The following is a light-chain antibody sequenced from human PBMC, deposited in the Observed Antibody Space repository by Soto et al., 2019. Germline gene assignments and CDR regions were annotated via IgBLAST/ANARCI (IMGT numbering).Light chain of an antibody. V-gene: IGLV2-23*01. J-gene: IGLJ2*01. CDR2: EAN. Sequence: QSVLTQPASVSGSPGRSITISCTGTSSDVGSYNLVSWYQQHPGKAPKLMIYEANKRPSGVSDRFSGSKSGNTASLTISGLQAEDEAEYYCSSYAGYSTSVVFGGGTKLTVL. CDR1: SSDVGSYNL. CDR3: SSYAGYSTSVV.